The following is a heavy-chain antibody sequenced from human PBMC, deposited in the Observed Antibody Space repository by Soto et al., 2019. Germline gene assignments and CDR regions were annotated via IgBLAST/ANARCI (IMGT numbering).Heavy chain of an antibody. CDR1: GYTFTSYG. CDR2: ISAYNGNT. V-gene: IGHV1-18*01. J-gene: IGHJ4*02. D-gene: IGHD5-12*01. CDR3: ARLNLEMATIRFDY. Sequence: ASVKVSFKASGYTFTSYGISWLRQAPGQGLEWMGWISAYNGNTNYAQKLQGRVTMTTDTSTSTAYMELRSLRSDDTAVYYCARLNLEMATIRFDYWGQGTLVTVSS.